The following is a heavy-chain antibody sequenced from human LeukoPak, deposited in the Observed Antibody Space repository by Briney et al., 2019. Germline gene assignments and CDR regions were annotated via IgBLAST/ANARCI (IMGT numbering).Heavy chain of an antibody. J-gene: IGHJ4*02. D-gene: IGHD1-26*01. CDR1: GYSISSGFY. V-gene: IGHV4-38-2*01. CDR3: ARGTVGAIVY. CDR2: IYRSGST. Sequence: KPSETLSLTCGVSGYSISSGFYWGWIRQPPGKGLEWIGSIYRSGSTFYNPSLRSRITISVDTSKNQFSLKLSSVTAADTAVYYCARGTVGAIVYWGQGTLVTVSS.